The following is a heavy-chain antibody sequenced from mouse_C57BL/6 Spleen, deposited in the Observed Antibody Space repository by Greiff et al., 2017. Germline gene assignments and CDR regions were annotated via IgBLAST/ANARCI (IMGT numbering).Heavy chain of an antibody. J-gene: IGHJ1*03. CDR1: GFTFSSYA. CDR2: ISDGGSYT. CDR3: AREGVYYGSSSWYFDV. D-gene: IGHD1-1*01. V-gene: IGHV5-4*01. Sequence: DVQLVESGGGLVKPGGSLKLSCAASGFTFSSYAMSWVRQTPEKRLEWVATISDGGSYTYYPDNVKGRFTISRDNAKNNLYLQMSHLKSEDTAMYYCAREGVYYGSSSWYFDVWGTGTTVTVSS.